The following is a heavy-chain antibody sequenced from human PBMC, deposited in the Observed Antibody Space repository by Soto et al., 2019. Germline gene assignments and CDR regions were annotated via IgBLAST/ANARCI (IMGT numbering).Heavy chain of an antibody. Sequence: GGSLRLSCAASGFTVSSNYMSWVRQAPGKGLEWVSVIYSGGSTYYADSVKGRFTISRDNSKNTLYLQMNSLRAEDTAVYYCASGYCSGGSCYPGGMDVWGQGTTVTVS. CDR2: IYSGGST. D-gene: IGHD2-15*01. CDR1: GFTVSSNY. J-gene: IGHJ6*02. CDR3: ASGYCSGGSCYPGGMDV. V-gene: IGHV3-53*01.